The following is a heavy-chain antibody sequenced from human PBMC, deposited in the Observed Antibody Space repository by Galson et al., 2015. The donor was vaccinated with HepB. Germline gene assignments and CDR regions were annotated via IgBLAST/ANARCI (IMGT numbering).Heavy chain of an antibody. CDR3: ARDSLPTTFGGVIVTLDY. D-gene: IGHD3-16*02. CDR2: ISAYNGNT. Sequence: SVKVSCKASGYTFTSYGISWVRRAPGQGLEWMGWISAYNGNTNYAQKLQGRVTMTTDTSTSTAYMELRSLRSDDTAVYYCARDSLPTTFGGVIVTLDYWDQGTLVTVSS. J-gene: IGHJ4*02. V-gene: IGHV1-18*01. CDR1: GYTFTSYG.